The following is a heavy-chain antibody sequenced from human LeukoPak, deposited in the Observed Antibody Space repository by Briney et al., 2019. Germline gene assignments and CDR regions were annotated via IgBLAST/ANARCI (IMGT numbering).Heavy chain of an antibody. J-gene: IGHJ4*02. Sequence: GGSLRLSCAASGFTFSNSGMSWVRQAPGKGLEWLSYISSSGSTIYYADSVKGRFTISRDKAKNTLYLQMNSLRAEDTAVYYCARADYGDYACDYWGQGTLVTVSS. CDR1: GFTFSNSG. CDR2: ISSSGSTI. D-gene: IGHD4-17*01. V-gene: IGHV3-48*01. CDR3: ARADYGDYACDY.